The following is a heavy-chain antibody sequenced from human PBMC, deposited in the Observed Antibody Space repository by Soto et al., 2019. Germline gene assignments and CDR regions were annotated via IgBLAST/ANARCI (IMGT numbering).Heavy chain of an antibody. D-gene: IGHD6-13*01. CDR1: GYSFSTYW. Sequence: GHALKISCERSGYSFSTYWMGWERQLPAKGLEWMGIIYPGDHETRYSPSFHGKVTISADRSINTAYLQWNSLEASDTAFYFCARSPRSSPYFDYWGQGALVTVSS. V-gene: IGHV5-51*01. CDR3: ARSPRSSPYFDY. J-gene: IGHJ4*02. CDR2: IYPGDHET.